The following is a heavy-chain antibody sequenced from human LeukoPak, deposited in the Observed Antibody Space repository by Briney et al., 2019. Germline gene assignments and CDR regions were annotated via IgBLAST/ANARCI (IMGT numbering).Heavy chain of an antibody. V-gene: IGHV1-24*01. CDR1: GYTLTELS. CDR2: FDPEKGDT. J-gene: IGHJ4*02. D-gene: IGHD3-22*01. Sequence: GASVKVSCKVSGYTLTELSMHWVRQAPGKGFEWLGRFDPEKGDTIYAQKFQGRVTMTEDTSTDTAYMELSSLRSEDTAVYYCATEGYYDSSGYCSDYWGQGTLVTVSS. CDR3: ATEGYYDSSGYCSDY.